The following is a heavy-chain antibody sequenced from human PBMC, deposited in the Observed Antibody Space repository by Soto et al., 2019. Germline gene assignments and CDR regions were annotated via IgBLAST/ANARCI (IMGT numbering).Heavy chain of an antibody. V-gene: IGHV1-69*04. D-gene: IGHD2-15*01. CDR1: GGTFSSYT. J-gene: IGHJ4*02. Sequence: ASVKVSCKASGGTFSSYTISWGRQAPGQGLEWMGRIIPILGIANYAQKFQGRVTITADKSTSTAYMELSSLRSEDTAVYYCARDCSGGSCFDYWGQGTLVTVSS. CDR3: ARDCSGGSCFDY. CDR2: IIPILGIA.